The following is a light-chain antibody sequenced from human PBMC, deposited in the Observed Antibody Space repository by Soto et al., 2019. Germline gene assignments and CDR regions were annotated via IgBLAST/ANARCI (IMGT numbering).Light chain of an antibody. V-gene: IGLV2-11*01. J-gene: IGLJ1*01. CDR2: DVS. Sequence: HSALTQPRSVSGSPGQSVTISCTGTSSDVGGYNYVSWYQQHPGKAPKLMIYDVSKRPSGVPDRFSGSKSGNTASLTISGLQAEDEADYYCCSYAGSLYGFGTGTKLTVL. CDR3: CSYAGSLYG. CDR1: SSDVGGYNY.